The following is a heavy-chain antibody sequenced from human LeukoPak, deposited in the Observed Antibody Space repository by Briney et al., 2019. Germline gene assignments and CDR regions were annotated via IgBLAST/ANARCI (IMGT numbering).Heavy chain of an antibody. CDR3: ARDLLGDYGTLDI. Sequence: SETLSLTCTVSGGSITTHYWSWIRRPAGREVEWIGRVYNTGSTKYNPSLESRVTMSVDTSSNRFSLRLRSVTAADTAVYYCARDLLGDYGTLDIWGQGAMVTVSS. J-gene: IGHJ3*02. V-gene: IGHV4-4*07. D-gene: IGHD4-17*01. CDR1: GGSITTHY. CDR2: VYNTGST.